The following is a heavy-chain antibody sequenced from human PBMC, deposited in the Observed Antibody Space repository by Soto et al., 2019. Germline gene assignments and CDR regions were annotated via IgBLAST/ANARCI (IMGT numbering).Heavy chain of an antibody. D-gene: IGHD3-9*01. CDR1: GGSFSGYY. Sequence: QVQLQQWGAGLLKPSETLSLTCAVYGGSFSGYYWSWIRQPPGKGLEWIGEINHSGSTNYNPSLKSRVTISVDTSKNQFSLKLSSVTAADTAVYYCARGREYFDWGQGTLVTVSS. J-gene: IGHJ4*02. V-gene: IGHV4-34*01. CDR2: INHSGST. CDR3: ARGREYFD.